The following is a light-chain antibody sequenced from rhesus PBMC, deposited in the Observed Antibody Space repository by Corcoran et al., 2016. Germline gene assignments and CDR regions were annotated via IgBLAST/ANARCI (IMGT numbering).Light chain of an antibody. CDR2: AAS. Sequence: DIQMTQSPSSLSASVGDRVTVTCRASQGINKELSRYQQKPGKAPTLLLYAASSLQPGVSFRFRGSGSGTAYTLTLSSLQPEDVAAYYCLQDYTTPYRFGQGTKVEIK. V-gene: IGKV1-94*01. CDR1: QGINKE. CDR3: LQDYTTPYR. J-gene: IGKJ2*01.